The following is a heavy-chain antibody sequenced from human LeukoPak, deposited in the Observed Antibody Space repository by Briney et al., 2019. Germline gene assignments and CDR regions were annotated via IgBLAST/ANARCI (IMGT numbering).Heavy chain of an antibody. Sequence: ASVKVSCKASGYTFTGYYMHWVRQAPGQGLEWMGWINPNSGGTNYAQKFQGRVTMTRDTSISTAYMELSRLRAEDTAVYYCARDDGVVPAAIRRNWFDPWGQGTLVTVSS. D-gene: IGHD2-2*02. CDR3: ARDDGVVPAAIRRNWFDP. CDR1: GYTFTGYY. CDR2: INPNSGGT. V-gene: IGHV1-2*02. J-gene: IGHJ5*02.